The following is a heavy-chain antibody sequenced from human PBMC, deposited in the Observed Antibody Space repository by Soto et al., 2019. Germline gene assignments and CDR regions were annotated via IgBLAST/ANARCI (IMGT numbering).Heavy chain of an antibody. CDR1: GFTFSSYS. J-gene: IGHJ5*02. CDR3: ARDSYDFWSGYYLTKPNWFAP. Sequence: PGGSLRLSCAASGFTFSSYSMNWVRQAPGKGLEWVSYISSSSSTIYYADSVKGRFTISRDNAKNSLYLQMNSLRAEDTAVYYCARDSYDFWSGYYLTKPNWFAPWGQGTLVTVSS. V-gene: IGHV3-48*01. CDR2: ISSSSSTI. D-gene: IGHD3-3*01.